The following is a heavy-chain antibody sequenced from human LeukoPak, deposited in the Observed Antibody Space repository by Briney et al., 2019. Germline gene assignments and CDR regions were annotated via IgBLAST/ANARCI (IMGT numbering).Heavy chain of an antibody. J-gene: IGHJ6*02. CDR2: TYYRSKWYY. D-gene: IGHD5-18*01. Sequence: ASQTLSLTCAISGDSVSNDTAAWSWIRQSPSRGLEWLGRTYYRSKWYYDYAISVKSRMTIDLETSKNRFSLHLNSVTPDDTAVYYCARLRRYIKQATSGMDVWGQGTTVTVSS. V-gene: IGHV6-1*01. CDR1: GDSVSNDTAA. CDR3: ARLRRYIKQATSGMDV.